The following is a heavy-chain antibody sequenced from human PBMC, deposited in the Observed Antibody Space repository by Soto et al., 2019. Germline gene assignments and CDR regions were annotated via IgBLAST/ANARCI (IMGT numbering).Heavy chain of an antibody. CDR1: GFIFSRYG. CDR2: ISHDGSNK. CDR3: AKDLGSGKPYYYYAMGV. J-gene: IGHJ6*02. D-gene: IGHD3-10*01. V-gene: IGHV3-30*18. Sequence: QGQLVESGGGVVQPGTSLRLSCEASGFIFSRYGVHWVRQAPGKGLEWVAVISHDGSNKDYAESVKGRFIISRDKSKNTLYLQMNSLRAEDTAVYYCAKDLGSGKPYYYYAMGVWGQGTTVTVSS.